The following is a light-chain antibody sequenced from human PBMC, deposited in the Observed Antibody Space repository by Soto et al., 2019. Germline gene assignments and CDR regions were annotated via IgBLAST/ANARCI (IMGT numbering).Light chain of an antibody. V-gene: IGKV3-20*01. CDR2: GAS. CDR3: QWYGRSPPSWT. J-gene: IGKJ1*01. Sequence: ETVLTQSPGTLSLSPGERATLSCRASQSVSSNYLAWYQQKPGQAPRLLIYGASSRATGITDRFTGSGSGTDFTLTISRLEPEDFAVYYCQWYGRSPPSWTFGQGTKVEIK. CDR1: QSVSSNY.